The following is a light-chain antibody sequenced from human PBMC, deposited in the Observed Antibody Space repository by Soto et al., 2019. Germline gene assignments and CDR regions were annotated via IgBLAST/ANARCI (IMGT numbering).Light chain of an antibody. CDR1: QSAGTN. CDR2: GAS. CDR3: QQYNNWPPLT. J-gene: IGKJ4*01. Sequence: EIVMTQSPVTLSVSPGGGATLSCRASQSAGTNLAWYQQQPGQPPRLLIYGASIRATGVPGRFSGSGSGTEFTLPISSLQSEDFAVYYCQQYNNWPPLTFGGGTKVEIE. V-gene: IGKV3-15*01.